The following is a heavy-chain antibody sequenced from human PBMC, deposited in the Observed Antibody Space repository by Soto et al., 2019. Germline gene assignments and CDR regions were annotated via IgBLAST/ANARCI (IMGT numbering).Heavy chain of an antibody. CDR3: ARQANYYYYYYMDV. V-gene: IGHV3-7*01. J-gene: IGHJ6*03. Sequence: GALRLSCAASGFTFSSYWMSWVRQAPGKGLEWVANIKQDGSEKYYVDSVKGRFTISRDNAKNSLYLQMNSLRAEDTAVYYCARQANYYYYYYMDVWGKGTTVTVSS. CDR2: IKQDGSEK. CDR1: GFTFSSYW.